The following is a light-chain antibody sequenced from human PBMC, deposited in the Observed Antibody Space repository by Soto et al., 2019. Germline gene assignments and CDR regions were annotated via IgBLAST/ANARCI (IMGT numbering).Light chain of an antibody. CDR3: QQRTNWPLT. Sequence: EILLTQSPATLSLSPGERATLSCRASQSVSSYLAWYQQKPGQAPRLLIYDASNRATGIPARFSGSGSGTDFTLTIRSLEPDDYAVYYCQQRTNWPLTFGGGTKVEI. CDR1: QSVSSY. J-gene: IGKJ4*01. V-gene: IGKV3-11*01. CDR2: DAS.